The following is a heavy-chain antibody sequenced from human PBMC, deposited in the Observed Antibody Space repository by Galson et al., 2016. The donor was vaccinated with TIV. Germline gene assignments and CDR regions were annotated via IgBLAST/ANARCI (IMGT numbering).Heavy chain of an antibody. D-gene: IGHD3-22*01. J-gene: IGHJ6*02. CDR3: TRARGSMTMIPLIDYNFGMDG. CDR1: GYTFNKYG. Sequence: SVKVSCKASGYTFNKYGVTWVRQAPGQGLEWMGWISAYSGDTNYAQKFQGRVTMTTDTYTSTAYMDLRSLRSDDTAVYYCTRARGSMTMIPLIDYNFGMDGWGQGTTVTVSS. V-gene: IGHV1-18*01. CDR2: ISAYSGDT.